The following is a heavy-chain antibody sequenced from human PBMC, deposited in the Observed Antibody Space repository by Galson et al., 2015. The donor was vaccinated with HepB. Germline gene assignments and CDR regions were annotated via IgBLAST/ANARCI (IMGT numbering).Heavy chain of an antibody. CDR3: TRERGIAAAGTIDY. V-gene: IGHV3-49*03. CDR2: IRSKAYGGTT. J-gene: IGHJ4*02. CDR1: GFTFGDYA. D-gene: IGHD6-13*01. Sequence: SLRLSCAASGFTFGDYAMSWFRQAPGKGLEWVGFIRSKAYGGTTEYAASVKGRFTISRDDSKSIAYLQMNSLKTEDTAVYYCTRERGIAAAGTIDYWGQGTLVTVSS.